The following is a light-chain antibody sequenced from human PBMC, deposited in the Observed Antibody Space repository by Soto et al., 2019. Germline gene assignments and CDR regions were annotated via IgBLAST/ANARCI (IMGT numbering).Light chain of an antibody. CDR2: KAS. CDR1: QTISYW. CDR3: QQYDTYPLT. Sequence: DIQMTQSPSTLSASVGDRVTITCRASQTISYWLAWYQQKPGKAPNLLISKASSLESGVPSRFSGSGSGTEFTLTISSLQPDDFATYYGQQYDTYPLTFGGGTKVEIK. V-gene: IGKV1-5*03. J-gene: IGKJ4*01.